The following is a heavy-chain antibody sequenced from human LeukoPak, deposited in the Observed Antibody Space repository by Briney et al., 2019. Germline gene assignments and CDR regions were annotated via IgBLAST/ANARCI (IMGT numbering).Heavy chain of an antibody. V-gene: IGHV3-7*03. CDR2: IKGDGSEK. Sequence: GGALRLSCAASGVTFYIYLVTCVREAPARGLECVANIKGDGSEKYYVDSVKGRFTISRDNAKNSLFLQMSSLRGEDTAVYFCARDAVWTTLGYYGMDVWGQGTTVTVSS. CDR3: ARDAVWTTLGYYGMDV. CDR1: GVTFYIYL. D-gene: IGHD1-1*01. J-gene: IGHJ6*02.